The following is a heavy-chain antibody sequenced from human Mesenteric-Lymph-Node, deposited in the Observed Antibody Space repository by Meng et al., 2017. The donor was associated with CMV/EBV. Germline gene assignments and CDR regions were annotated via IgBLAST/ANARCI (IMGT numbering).Heavy chain of an antibody. Sequence: CAASGFTFSSYWMSWVRQAPGKGLEWVANIKEDGSETNYVDSAKGRFTISRDNAKKSLYLQMNSLRAEDTALYYCGRERPAAATALDCWGQGTLVTVSS. D-gene: IGHD1-26*01. V-gene: IGHV3-7*01. CDR3: GRERPAAATALDC. J-gene: IGHJ4*02. CDR1: GFTFSSYW. CDR2: IKEDGSET.